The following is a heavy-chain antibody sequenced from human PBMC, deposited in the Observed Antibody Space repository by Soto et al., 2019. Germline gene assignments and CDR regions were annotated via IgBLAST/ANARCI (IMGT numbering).Heavy chain of an antibody. D-gene: IGHD1-26*01. Sequence: QVQLVQSGAEVKKPGSSVKVSCKASGGTFSSYAISWVRQAPGQGLEWMGGIIPIFGTANYAQKFQGRVTITADEYKSPAYMELSSLRSEDTAVYYCAIGLRGGSYMAFDYWGQGTLVTVSS. J-gene: IGHJ4*02. CDR3: AIGLRGGSYMAFDY. CDR2: IIPIFGTA. V-gene: IGHV1-69*01. CDR1: GGTFSSYA.